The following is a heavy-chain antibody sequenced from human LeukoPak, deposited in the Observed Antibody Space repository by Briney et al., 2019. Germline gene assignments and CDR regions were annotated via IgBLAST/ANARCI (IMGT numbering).Heavy chain of an antibody. CDR1: GFTFDDYA. CDR2: ISWNSGSI. J-gene: IGHJ4*02. CDR3: AKDASGYPRSPFDY. D-gene: IGHD3-9*01. V-gene: IGHV3-9*03. Sequence: GGSLRLSCAASGFTFDDYAMHWVRQAPGKGLEWVSGISWNSGSIGYADSVKGRFTISRDNAKNSLYLRMNSLRAEDMALYYCAKDASGYPRSPFDYWGQGTLVTVSS.